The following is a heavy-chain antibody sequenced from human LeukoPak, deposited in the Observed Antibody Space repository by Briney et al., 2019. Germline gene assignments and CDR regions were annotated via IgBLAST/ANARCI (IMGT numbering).Heavy chain of an antibody. J-gene: IGHJ4*02. CDR1: GFTFSSYA. Sequence: GGSLRLSCAASGFTFSSYAMSWVRQAPGKGLEWVSAISGSGGSTYYADSVKGRFTISRDNSKNTLYLQMNSLRAEDTAVYYCAKDPLEASPAAPKPIDYWGLGTLVTVSS. D-gene: IGHD6-13*01. CDR3: AKDPLEASPAAPKPIDY. V-gene: IGHV3-23*01. CDR2: ISGSGGST.